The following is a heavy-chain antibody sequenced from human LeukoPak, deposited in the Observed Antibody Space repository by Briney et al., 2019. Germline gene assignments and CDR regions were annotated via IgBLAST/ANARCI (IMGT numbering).Heavy chain of an antibody. CDR3: ARGGARSALGY. Sequence: GGSLRLSCAASGFTVSSNYMSWVRQAPGKGLEWVSVIYSGGANAYYADSVKGRFTISRDNSKNTLYLQMNSLRAEDTAVYYCARGGARSALGYWGQGTLVTVSS. CDR1: GFTVSSNY. J-gene: IGHJ4*02. CDR2: IYSGGANA. V-gene: IGHV3-53*01. D-gene: IGHD6-6*01.